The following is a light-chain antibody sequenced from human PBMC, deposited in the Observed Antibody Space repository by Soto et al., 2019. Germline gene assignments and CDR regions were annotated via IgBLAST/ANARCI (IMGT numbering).Light chain of an antibody. CDR2: EVT. V-gene: IGLV2-14*01. J-gene: IGLJ1*01. Sequence: QSLLTHPASLSGSPGQSITISCTGTSSDVGGYNYVSWYQQHPGKAPKLMIYEVTNRPSGVSNRFSGSKSGNTASLTISGLQAEDEADYYCSSYTSRSTLVFGTGTKVTVL. CDR3: SSYTSRSTLV. CDR1: SSDVGGYNY.